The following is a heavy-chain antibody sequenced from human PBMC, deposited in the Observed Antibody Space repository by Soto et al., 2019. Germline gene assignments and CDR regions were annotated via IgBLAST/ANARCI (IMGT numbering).Heavy chain of an antibody. V-gene: IGHV1-18*01. CDR3: ARALGYSGYAGMDV. D-gene: IGHD5-12*01. J-gene: IGHJ6*02. Sequence: ASVKVSCKASGYTFTIYGMNWVRQAHGQGLEWMGWISPDNGNTNYAQKLQGRVTMTTDTSTSTAYMELRSLRSDDTAVYYCARALGYSGYAGMDVWGQGTTVTVSS. CDR2: ISPDNGNT. CDR1: GYTFTIYG.